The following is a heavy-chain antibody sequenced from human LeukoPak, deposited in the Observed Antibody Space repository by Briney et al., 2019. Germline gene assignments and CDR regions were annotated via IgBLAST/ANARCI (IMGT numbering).Heavy chain of an antibody. Sequence: QPGGSLRLSCAASGFTFSSYAMHWVRQAPGKGLEWVAVISYDGSNKYYADSVKGRFTISRDNSKNTLYLQMNSLRAEDTAVYYCARDRGYYDFWSGYYPPYYYYYYMDVWGKGTTVTVSS. D-gene: IGHD3-3*01. V-gene: IGHV3-30-3*01. CDR2: ISYDGSNK. J-gene: IGHJ6*03. CDR3: ARDRGYYDFWSGYYPPYYYYYYMDV. CDR1: GFTFSSYA.